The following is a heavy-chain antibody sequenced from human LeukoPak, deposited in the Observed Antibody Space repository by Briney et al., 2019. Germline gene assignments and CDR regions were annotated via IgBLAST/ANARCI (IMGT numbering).Heavy chain of an antibody. J-gene: IGHJ4*02. CDR1: GGSISSYH. CDR2: IYYSGST. V-gene: IGHV4-59*12. D-gene: IGHD3-22*01. CDR3: ARDGYYYDSSGYN. Sequence: SETLSLTCTVSGGSISSYHWSWIRQPPGKGLEWIGYIYYSGSTNYNPSLKSRVTISVDTSKNQFSLKLSSVTAADTAVYYCARDGYYYDSSGYNWGQGTLVTVSS.